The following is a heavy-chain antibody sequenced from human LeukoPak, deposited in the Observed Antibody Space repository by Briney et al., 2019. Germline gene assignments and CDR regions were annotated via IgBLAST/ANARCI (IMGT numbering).Heavy chain of an antibody. CDR2: IYYSGST. CDR3: ARLGPATSYYYYYGMDV. J-gene: IGHJ6*02. CDR1: GGSISSYY. V-gene: IGHV4-59*08. Sequence: TETLSLTCTVSGGSISSYYWSWIRQPPGKGLEWIGCIYYSGSTYYNPSLKIQVTISVDTSSNQFSLKLGSVTAADTAVYFCARLGPATSYYYYYGMDVWGQGTTVTVSS.